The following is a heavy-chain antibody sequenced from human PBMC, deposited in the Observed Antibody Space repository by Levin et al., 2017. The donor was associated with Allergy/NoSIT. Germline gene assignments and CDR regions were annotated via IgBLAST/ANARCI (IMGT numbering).Heavy chain of an antibody. Sequence: PSETLSLTCAASGFTFSNYAMSWVRQAPGKGLEWVSAITNSGRTYYADSVKGRFTVSRDNSKKTLYLQMNSLRADDTAVYYCAKEMTTVVPVFDYWGQGTLVTVSS. CDR3: AKEMTTVVPVFDY. CDR1: GFTFSNYA. CDR2: ITNSGRT. V-gene: IGHV3-23*01. D-gene: IGHD4-23*01. J-gene: IGHJ4*02.